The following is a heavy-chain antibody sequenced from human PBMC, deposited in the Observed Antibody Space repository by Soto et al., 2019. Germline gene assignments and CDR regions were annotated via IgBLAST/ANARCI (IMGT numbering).Heavy chain of an antibody. Sequence: GGSLRLSCAASGFTFSSYGIHWVRQAPGKGLEWVAVISYDGSNKYYADSVKGQFTISRDNSKNTLYLQMNSLRAEDTAVYYCAKDHDSSGWFDYWGQGTLVTVSS. J-gene: IGHJ4*02. CDR1: GFTFSSYG. CDR3: AKDHDSSGWFDY. V-gene: IGHV3-30*18. CDR2: ISYDGSNK. D-gene: IGHD6-19*01.